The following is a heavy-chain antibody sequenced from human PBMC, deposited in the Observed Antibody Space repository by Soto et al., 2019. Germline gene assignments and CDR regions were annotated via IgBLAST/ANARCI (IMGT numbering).Heavy chain of an antibody. J-gene: IGHJ5*02. V-gene: IGHV3-23*01. CDR2: ISGSGGST. Sequence: EVQLLESGGGLVQPGGSLRLSCAASGFTFSSYAMSWVRQAAGKGLEWLSAISGSGGSTYYADSVKGRFTITRDNSKNTLYLQMNSLRADYTAVYYCAKASSTLTTPPKLHPWGQGTLVTVSS. CDR3: AKASSTLTTPPKLHP. CDR1: GFTFSSYA. D-gene: IGHD4-17*01.